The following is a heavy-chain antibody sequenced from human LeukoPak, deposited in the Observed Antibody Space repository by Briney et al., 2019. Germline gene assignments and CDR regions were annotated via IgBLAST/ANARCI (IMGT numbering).Heavy chain of an antibody. J-gene: IGHJ4*02. Sequence: GGSLRLSCAASGFTFSSYSMNWVRQAPGKGLEWVANIKQDGSEKYYVDSVKGRFTISRDNSKNTLYLQMNSLRAEDTAVYYCPRSDFDYWGQGTLVTVSS. V-gene: IGHV3-7*01. CDR3: PRSDFDY. CDR1: GFTFSSYS. CDR2: IKQDGSEK.